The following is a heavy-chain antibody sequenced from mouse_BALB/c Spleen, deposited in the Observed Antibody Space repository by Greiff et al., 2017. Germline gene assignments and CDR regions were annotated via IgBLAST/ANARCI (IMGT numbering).Heavy chain of an antibody. D-gene: IGHD2-4*01. CDR3: ARSRYDHDEDY. CDR2: ILPGSGST. Sequence: VQLQQSGAELMKPGASVKISCKATGYTFSSYWIEWVKQRPGHGLEWIGEILPGSGSTNYNEKFKGKATFTADTSSNTAYMQLSSLTSEDSAVYYCARSRYDHDEDYWGQGTTLTVSS. CDR1: GYTFSSYW. J-gene: IGHJ2*01. V-gene: IGHV1-9*01.